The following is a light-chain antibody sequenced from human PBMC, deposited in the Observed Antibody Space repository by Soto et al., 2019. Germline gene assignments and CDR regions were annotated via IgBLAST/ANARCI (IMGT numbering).Light chain of an antibody. CDR1: QDISIH. CDR2: GAS. CDR3: QQYHNYPPS. J-gene: IGKJ1*01. V-gene: IGKV1-16*02. Sequence: DIQMTQSPSSVSASVGDRVTIACRASQDISIHLAWFQQKPGKAPKSLIFGASSLQSGVPSKFSGSGSVTDFTLTIDSLQPEDFATYYCQQYHNYPPSFGQGTKVEIK.